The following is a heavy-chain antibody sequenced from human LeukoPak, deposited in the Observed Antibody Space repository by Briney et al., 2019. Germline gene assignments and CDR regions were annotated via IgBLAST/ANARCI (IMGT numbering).Heavy chain of an antibody. CDR2: IYYSGST. Sequence: PSGTLSLTCTVSGGSISSSSYYWGWIRQPPGKGLEWIGSIYYSGSTYYNPSLKSRVTISVDTSKNQFSLKLSSVTAADTAVYYCARTRYYYNSRSYGAPYYFDYWGQGTRGTVSS. CDR3: ARTRYYYNSRSYGAPYYFDY. J-gene: IGHJ4*02. D-gene: IGHD3-10*01. V-gene: IGHV4-39*01. CDR1: GGSISSSSYY.